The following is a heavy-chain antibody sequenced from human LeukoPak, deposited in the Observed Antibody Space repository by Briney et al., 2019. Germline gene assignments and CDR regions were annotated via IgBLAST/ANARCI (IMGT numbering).Heavy chain of an antibody. CDR1: GFTVSTNY. Sequence: PGRSLRLSCVASGFTVSTNYMSWVRQAPGKGLEGVSVIYSGDTTFYADSVRGKFTISRDNYKNTLYLQMNSLRAEDTAVYYWASILRSSSGYYFDYWGQGTLVTVSS. J-gene: IGHJ4*02. CDR2: IYSGDTT. CDR3: ASILRSSSGYYFDY. D-gene: IGHD3-10*01. V-gene: IGHV3-66*01.